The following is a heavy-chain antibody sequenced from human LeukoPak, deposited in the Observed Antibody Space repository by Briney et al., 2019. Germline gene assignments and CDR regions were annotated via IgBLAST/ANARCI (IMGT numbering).Heavy chain of an antibody. CDR3: ARDDTTALYYFDY. V-gene: IGHV3-7*01. CDR2: INQDGSEK. D-gene: IGHD2/OR15-2a*01. CDR1: GFTFSSYW. Sequence: PGGSLRLSCAASGFTFSSYWMSWVRQAPGKGLEWVANINQDGSEKYYVDSVKGRFTISRDNAKNSLYLQMNSLRAEDTAVYYCARDDTTALYYFDYWGQGTLVTVPS. J-gene: IGHJ4*02.